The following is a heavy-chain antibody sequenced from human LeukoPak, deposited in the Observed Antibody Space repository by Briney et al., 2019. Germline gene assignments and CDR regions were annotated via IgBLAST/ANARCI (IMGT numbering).Heavy chain of an antibody. CDR3: ARGQRWLQFDY. CDR2: INHSGST. J-gene: IGHJ4*02. V-gene: IGHV4-34*01. Sequence: SETLSLTCTVSGGSISSYYWSWIRQPPGKGLEWIGEINHSGSTNYNPSLKSRVTISVDTSKNQFSLKLSSVTAADTAVYYCARGQRWLQFDYWGQGTRVTVSS. D-gene: IGHD5-24*01. CDR1: GGSISSYY.